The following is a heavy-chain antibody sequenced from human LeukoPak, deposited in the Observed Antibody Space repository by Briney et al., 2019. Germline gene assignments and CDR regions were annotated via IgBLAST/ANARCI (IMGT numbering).Heavy chain of an antibody. CDR2: IYSGGGT. Sequence: GGSLRLSCAASGFTVSSTYMSWVRQAPGKGLEWVSVIYSGGGTYYADSVKGRFTISRDNSKNMLYLQMNSLKTEDTAVYYCIRGAASGSYYGFDVWGQGATVTVSS. J-gene: IGHJ6*02. V-gene: IGHV3-53*01. CDR3: IRGAASGSYYGFDV. CDR1: GFTVSSTY. D-gene: IGHD1-26*01.